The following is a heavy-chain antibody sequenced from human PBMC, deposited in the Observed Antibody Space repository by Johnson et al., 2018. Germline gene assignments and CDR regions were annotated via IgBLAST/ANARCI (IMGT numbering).Heavy chain of an antibody. CDR1: GGSISSNY. CDR2: IYDSVAT. Sequence: QVQLQESGPGLVKPSETLSLTCIVSGGSISSNYWSWIRQPPGEGLEWIGYIYDSVATNYNPSLKSRFTISGDTSKNPFSLKLSSVTVADTAVYYCARGGAVTSPDYYYMDVWGKGTTVTVSS. V-gene: IGHV4-59*01. J-gene: IGHJ6*03. CDR3: ARGGAVTSPDYYYMDV. D-gene: IGHD4-17*01.